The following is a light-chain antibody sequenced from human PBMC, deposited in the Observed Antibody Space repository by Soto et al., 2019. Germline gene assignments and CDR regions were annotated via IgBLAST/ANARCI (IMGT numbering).Light chain of an antibody. J-gene: IGLJ2*01. CDR1: SGHSNYA. Sequence: QPVLTQSPSASASLGASVKLTCTLSSGHSNYAIAWHQQQPEKGPRFLMKLNSDGSHSKGDGIPDRFSGSSSGAERYLTISTLQSEDEADYCQTWVTGIHIFGGGTKVTVL. CDR3: QTWVTGIHI. V-gene: IGLV4-69*01. CDR2: LNSDGSH.